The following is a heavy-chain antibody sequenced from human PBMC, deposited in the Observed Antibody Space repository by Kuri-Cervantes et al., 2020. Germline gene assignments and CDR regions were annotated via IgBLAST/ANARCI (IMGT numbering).Heavy chain of an antibody. CDR3: AKGWGYITMIVPFDY. J-gene: IGHJ4*02. D-gene: IGHD3-22*01. CDR1: GGTFSSYA. CDR2: IIPIFGTA. V-gene: IGHV1-69*06. Sequence: SVKVSCKASGGTFSSYAISWVRQAPGQGLEWMGGIIPIFGTANYAQKFQGRVTITADKSTSTAYMELNSLRAEDTAVYYCAKGWGYITMIVPFDYWGQGTLVTVSS.